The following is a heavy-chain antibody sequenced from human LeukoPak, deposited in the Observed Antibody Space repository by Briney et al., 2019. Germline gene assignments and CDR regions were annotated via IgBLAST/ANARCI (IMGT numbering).Heavy chain of an antibody. CDR3: ASGGYSSSTY. CDR1: GFTFDDYA. V-gene: IGHV3-9*01. Sequence: GGSLRLSCAASGFTFDDYAMHWVRQAPGKGLEWVSGISWNSGSIGYADSVKGRFTISRDNAKNSLYLQMNSLRAEDTAVYYCASGGYSSSTYWGQGTLVTVSS. D-gene: IGHD6-6*01. CDR2: ISWNSGSI. J-gene: IGHJ4*02.